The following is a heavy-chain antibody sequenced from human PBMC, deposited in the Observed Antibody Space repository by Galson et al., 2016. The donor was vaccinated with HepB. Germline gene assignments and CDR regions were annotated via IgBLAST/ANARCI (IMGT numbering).Heavy chain of an antibody. V-gene: IGHV3-30*04. CDR1: GFTFRNYA. J-gene: IGHJ6*02. CDR3: AREGSLSPDSFYGMDV. D-gene: IGHD3-10*01. Sequence: SLRLSCAASGFTFRNYAMYWVRQAPGKGLEWVAVISYDGSNKYYADSVKGRFTISRDNSKNTQYRQMDSLRAEDTAVYYCAREGSLSPDSFYGMDVWGQGTTVTFSS. CDR2: ISYDGSNK.